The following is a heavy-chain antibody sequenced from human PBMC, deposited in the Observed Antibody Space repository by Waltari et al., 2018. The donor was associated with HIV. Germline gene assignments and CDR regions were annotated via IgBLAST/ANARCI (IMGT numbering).Heavy chain of an antibody. CDR2: ITPLYGIA. CDR3: ARDAIPKGVFFQH. Sequence: QVQLVQSGAEVKQSGSSVKVSCMASGGTFSNNAFSWVRQAPGQAPEWMGGITPLYGIANYAQVFQGRVTITADESTTTLFMELSSLRSDDTAVYYCARDAIPKGVFFQHWGQGTLLVVSS. J-gene: IGHJ1*01. CDR1: GGTFSNNA. V-gene: IGHV1-69*01. D-gene: IGHD2-2*02.